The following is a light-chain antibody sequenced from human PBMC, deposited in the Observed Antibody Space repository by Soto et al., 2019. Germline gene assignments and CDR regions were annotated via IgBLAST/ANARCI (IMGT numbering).Light chain of an antibody. CDR3: FAYTSTTIHV. CDR2: YVI. CDR1: SSDIGGYNY. Sequence: QSALTQPASVSGSPRQSITISCTGTSSDIGGYNYVSWYQHHPGKAPQLIIVYVIDRPSGVANRFYGSKSGNTAYLNIFGLQAEDEADYYCFAYTSTTIHVFGSGTKLTVL. J-gene: IGLJ1*01. V-gene: IGLV2-14*03.